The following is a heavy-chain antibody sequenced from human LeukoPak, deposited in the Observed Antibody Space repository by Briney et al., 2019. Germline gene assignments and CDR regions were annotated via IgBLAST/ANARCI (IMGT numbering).Heavy chain of an antibody. CDR2: INPSGGST. CDR1: GGTSSSYA. D-gene: IGHD3-9*01. Sequence: ASVKVSCKASGGTSSSYAISWVRQAPGQGLEWMGIINPSGGSTSYAQKFQGRVTMTRDTSTSTVYMELSSLRSEDTAVYYCARSHYDILTGSNSVGGYWGQGTLVTVSS. CDR3: ARSHYDILTGSNSVGGY. J-gene: IGHJ4*02. V-gene: IGHV1-46*03.